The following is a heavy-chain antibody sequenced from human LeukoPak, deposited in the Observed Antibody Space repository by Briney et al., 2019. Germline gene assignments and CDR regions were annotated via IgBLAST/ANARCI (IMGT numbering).Heavy chain of an antibody. D-gene: IGHD2-15*01. J-gene: IGHJ4*02. Sequence: ASVKVSCKVSGYTLTELSMHWVRQAPGKGLEWMGGFDPEDGETIYAQKFQGRVTMTEDTSTDTAYMELSSLRSEDTAVYYCATAVMVVAAAQNWGYYFDYWGQGTLVTVSS. V-gene: IGHV1-24*01. CDR3: ATAVMVVAAAQNWGYYFDY. CDR2: FDPEDGET. CDR1: GYTLTELS.